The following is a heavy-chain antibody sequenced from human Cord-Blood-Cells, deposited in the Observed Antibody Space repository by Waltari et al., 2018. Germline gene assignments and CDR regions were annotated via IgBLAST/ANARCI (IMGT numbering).Heavy chain of an antibody. CDR2: INAGNGNT. Sequence: QVQLVQSGAEVKKPGASVKVSCKASGYTFTSYARHWVRQAPGQRLAWMGWINAGNGNTKYSQKFQGIVTITRDTSASTAYMELSSLRSEDTAVYYCARFDYGSGSSPFDYWGQGTLVTVSS. V-gene: IGHV1-3*01. CDR3: ARFDYGSGSSPFDY. J-gene: IGHJ4*02. CDR1: GYTFTSYA. D-gene: IGHD3-10*01.